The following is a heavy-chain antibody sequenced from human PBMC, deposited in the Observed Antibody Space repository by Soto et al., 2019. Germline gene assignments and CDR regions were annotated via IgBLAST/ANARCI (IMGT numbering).Heavy chain of an antibody. CDR2: IVPMLGTP. CDR3: ARNGTYSSSLRQYSGMDG. CDR1: GGTFDNFI. D-gene: IGHD1-26*01. J-gene: IGHJ6*02. Sequence: QVQLVQSGAEVKEPGSSVRVSCKASGGTFDNFIMNWVRQTPGQGLEWMGGIVPMLGTPTYAEKFKGRVTISATGTTSTMYMEVTSLRSEDTAIYYCARNGTYSSSLRQYSGMDGWGQGTTVTVSS. V-gene: IGHV1-69*01.